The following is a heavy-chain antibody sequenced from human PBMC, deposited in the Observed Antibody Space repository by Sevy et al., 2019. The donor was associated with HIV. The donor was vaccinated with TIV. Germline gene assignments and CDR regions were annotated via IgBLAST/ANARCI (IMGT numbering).Heavy chain of an antibody. CDR3: ARMGDYFDTSGYYPLKY. J-gene: IGHJ4*02. D-gene: IGHD3-22*01. CDR1: GYTFTGYY. V-gene: IGHV1-2*02. CDR2: INPKTGGT. Sequence: ASVKVSCKASGYTFTGYYVHWLRQAPGQGLEWMGWINPKTGGTYFEKKFQDRVTMTTSTSITTAYLELSGLGFDDTAVYYCARMGDYFDTSGYYPLKYWGQGTLVTVSS.